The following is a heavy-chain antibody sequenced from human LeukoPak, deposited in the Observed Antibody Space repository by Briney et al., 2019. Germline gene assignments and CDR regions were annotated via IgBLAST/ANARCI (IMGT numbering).Heavy chain of an antibody. D-gene: IGHD2-15*01. CDR2: ILYSGST. Sequence: PSETLSLTCTVAGGSISTYYWSWIRQPPGKGLEWIGYILYSGSTDYNPSLKSRVTISVDTSKNQFSLKLTSVTAADTAVYYCARAKVHSGMFDYWGQGTLVTVSS. V-gene: IGHV4-59*01. CDR3: ARAKVHSGMFDY. CDR1: GGSISTYY. J-gene: IGHJ4*02.